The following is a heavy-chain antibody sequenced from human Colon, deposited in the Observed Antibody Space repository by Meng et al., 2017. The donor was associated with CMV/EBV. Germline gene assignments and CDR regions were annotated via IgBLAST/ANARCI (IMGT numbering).Heavy chain of an antibody. Sequence: ASVKVSCKPSGFTLTAYYLHWVRQAPGQVLEWMGWIHPSSGGTNYAQKFQGRVTMTTDTSITTVYMELSSLRSDDTAVYYCARDIEEVSHYDFLTGFPPFDPWGQGTLVTVSS. D-gene: IGHD3-9*01. CDR1: GFTLTAYY. CDR3: ARDIEEVSHYDFLTGFPPFDP. V-gene: IGHV1-2*02. J-gene: IGHJ5*02. CDR2: IHPSSGGT.